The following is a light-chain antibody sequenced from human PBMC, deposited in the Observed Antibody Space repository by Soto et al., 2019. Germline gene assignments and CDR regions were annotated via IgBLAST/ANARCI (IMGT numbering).Light chain of an antibody. CDR2: AAS. CDR1: QGISNY. CDR3: LQDHNYLT. Sequence: DIQMTQSPSSLSASVGDRVTITCRASQGISNYLAWYQQKPGKVPKLLIYAASTLQSGVPSRFSGRGSGTDFTLTISSLQPEDVATYYCLQDHNYLTFGPGTKVDIK. V-gene: IGKV1-27*01. J-gene: IGKJ3*01.